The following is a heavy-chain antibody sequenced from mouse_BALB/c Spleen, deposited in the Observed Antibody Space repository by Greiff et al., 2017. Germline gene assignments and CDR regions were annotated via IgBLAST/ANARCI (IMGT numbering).Heavy chain of an antibody. CDR2: INPSNGRT. Sequence: VQLQQPGAELVQPGASVKMSCKASGYTFTSYWMHWVKQRPGQGLEWIGEINPSNGRTNYNEKFKSKATLTVDKSSSTAYMQLSSLTSEDSAVYYCARPRYYAMDYWGQGTSVTVSS. J-gene: IGHJ4*01. CDR1: GYTFTSYW. V-gene: IGHV1S81*02. CDR3: ARPRYYAMDY.